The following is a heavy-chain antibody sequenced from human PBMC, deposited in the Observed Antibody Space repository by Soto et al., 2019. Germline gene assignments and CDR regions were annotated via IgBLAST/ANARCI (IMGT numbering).Heavy chain of an antibody. D-gene: IGHD2-2*01. CDR3: AKPNLYCSSTSCYDY. J-gene: IGHJ4*02. Sequence: TGGSLRLSCAASGFTFSSYAMSWVRQTPGKGLEWVSDISGSGGRTYYADSVKGRFTISRDNSKNTLYLQMNSLRAEDTAVYYCAKPNLYCSSTSCYDYWGQGTLVTVSS. CDR1: GFTFSSYA. CDR2: ISGSGGRT. V-gene: IGHV3-23*01.